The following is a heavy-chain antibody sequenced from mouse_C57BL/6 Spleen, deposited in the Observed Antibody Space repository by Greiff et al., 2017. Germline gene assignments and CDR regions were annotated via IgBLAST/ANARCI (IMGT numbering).Heavy chain of an antibody. D-gene: IGHD1-1*01. CDR2: IYPGSGST. CDR3: ARSHYYSSSYDAMDY. CDR1: GYTFTSYW. V-gene: IGHV1-55*01. J-gene: IGHJ4*01. Sequence: VQLQQPGAELVKPGASVKMSCKASGYTFTSYWITWVKQRPGQGLEWIGDIYPGSGSTNYNEKFKSKATLTVDKPSSTAYMQLSSLTSEDSAVYYCARSHYYSSSYDAMDYWGQGTSVTVSS.